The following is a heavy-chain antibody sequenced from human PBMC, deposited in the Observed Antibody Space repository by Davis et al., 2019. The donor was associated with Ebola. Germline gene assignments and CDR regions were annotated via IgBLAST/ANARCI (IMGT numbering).Heavy chain of an antibody. CDR2: VHHGGSS. D-gene: IGHD4-23*01. CDR1: GGSVSSCCYY. CDR3: ARDRGGNYVFDY. Sequence: SETLSLTCTVSGGSVSSCCYYWSWIRQPPGKGLEWIGYVHHGGSSYYSSSLRSRVSVSVDLSKNQFSLRLTSVAAADTAVYYCARDRGGNYVFDYWGQGILVTVSS. V-gene: IGHV4-31*03. J-gene: IGHJ4*02.